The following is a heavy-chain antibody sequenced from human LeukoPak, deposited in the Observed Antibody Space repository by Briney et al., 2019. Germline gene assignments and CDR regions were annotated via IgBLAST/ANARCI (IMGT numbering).Heavy chain of an antibody. CDR2: ISGSGGST. V-gene: IGHV3-23*01. D-gene: IGHD2-15*01. CDR1: GFTFSNYA. Sequence: GGSLRLSCAASGFTFSNYAMSWVRQAPGKGLEWVSAISGSGGSTYYADSVKGRFTISRDNAKNSLYLQMNSLRAEDTAVYYCARGSCSGGSCYSERDYYYYYYYMDVWGKGTTVTVSS. CDR3: ARGSCSGGSCYSERDYYYYYYYMDV. J-gene: IGHJ6*03.